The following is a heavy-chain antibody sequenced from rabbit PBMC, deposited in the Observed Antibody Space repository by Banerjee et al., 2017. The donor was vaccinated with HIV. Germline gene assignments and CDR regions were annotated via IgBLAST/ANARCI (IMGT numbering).Heavy chain of an antibody. D-gene: IGHD3-3*01. CDR2: INIGSSDST. J-gene: IGHJ3*01. CDR1: GFSFSNKYV. CDR3: ARGGSL. Sequence: QEQLEESGGDLVKPEGSLTLTCTASGFSFSNKYVMCWVRQAPGKGLEWIGYINIGSSDSTDYASWAKGRFTISKTSSTTVTLQMTSLTAADTATYFCARGGSLWGQGTLVTVS. V-gene: IGHV1S45*01.